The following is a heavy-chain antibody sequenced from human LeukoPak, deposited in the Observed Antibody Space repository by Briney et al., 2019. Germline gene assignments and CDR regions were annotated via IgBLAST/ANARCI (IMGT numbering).Heavy chain of an antibody. CDR3: ARGEMITFGGVIVISTFDI. CDR2: INPDSGGT. V-gene: IGHV1-2*02. CDR1: GYTFTGYY. Sequence: ASVKVSCKTSGYTFTGYYIQWVRQGPGQGLGWMGYINPDSGGTNYAQEFQGRVTMTRDTSISTAYMELNRLRSDDTAVYYCARGEMITFGGVIVISTFDIWGQGTMVTVS. J-gene: IGHJ3*02. D-gene: IGHD3-16*02.